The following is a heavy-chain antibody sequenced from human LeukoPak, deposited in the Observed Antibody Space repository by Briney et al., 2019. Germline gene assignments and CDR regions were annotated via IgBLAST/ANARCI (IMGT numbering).Heavy chain of an antibody. J-gene: IGHJ4*01. D-gene: IGHD5-18*01. V-gene: IGHV3-48*03. CDR3: ARDREGSHYATWIQLCDY. CDR1: GFTFRSYE. Sequence: AGGSLRLPCAASGFTFRSYEMNWVRQAPGKGLEGVAYISSSGSNIYYADSVKGRFTISRDNAKNSLYLQMNSLRAEDTAVYYCARDREGSHYATWIQLCDYWGQEPWSPSPQ. CDR2: ISSSGSNI.